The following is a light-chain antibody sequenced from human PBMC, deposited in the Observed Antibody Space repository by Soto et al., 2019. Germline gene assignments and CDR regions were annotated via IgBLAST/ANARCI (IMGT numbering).Light chain of an antibody. J-gene: IGKJ1*01. CDR2: GAS. V-gene: IGKV3-20*01. Sequence: EIVLTQSPGTLSLSPGERATLSCRASQSVSSSYLAWYQQKPGQAPRLLIYGASSRATGIPDRFSGSGSGTDFTLTINRLESEDFAVYYCQQYGSSPWTFGQGTKVEI. CDR3: QQYGSSPWT. CDR1: QSVSSSY.